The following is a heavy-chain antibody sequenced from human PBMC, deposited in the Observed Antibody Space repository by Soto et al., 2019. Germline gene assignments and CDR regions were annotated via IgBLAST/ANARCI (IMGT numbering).Heavy chain of an antibody. Sequence: PSQNLSLTCVISVYGVSSNSAGWNWIIQSPSRGLEWLGRTYSKSKWNNDYALSVKSRITINPDTSKNQFSLHLYSVTPEDTAVYYCTGINWFRGMDVWGHG. CDR2: TYSKSKWNN. V-gene: IGHV6-1*01. CDR3: TGINWFRGMDV. CDR1: VYGVSSNSAG. D-gene: IGHD3-10*01. J-gene: IGHJ6*01.